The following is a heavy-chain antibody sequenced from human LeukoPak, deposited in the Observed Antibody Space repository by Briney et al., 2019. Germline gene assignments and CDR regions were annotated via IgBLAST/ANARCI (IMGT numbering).Heavy chain of an antibody. Sequence: GGSLRLSCAASGFTFSSYSMNWVRQAPGKGLEWVSSISSSSSYIYYADSVKGRFTISRDNAKNSLYLQMNSLRAEDTAVYYCARVYDSSGYYNPRGAFDIWGQGTMVTVSS. CDR3: ARVYDSSGYYNPRGAFDI. CDR2: ISSSSSYI. CDR1: GFTFSSYS. V-gene: IGHV3-21*01. D-gene: IGHD3-22*01. J-gene: IGHJ3*02.